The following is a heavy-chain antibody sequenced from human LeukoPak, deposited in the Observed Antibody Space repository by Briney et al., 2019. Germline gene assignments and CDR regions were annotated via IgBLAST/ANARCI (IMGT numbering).Heavy chain of an antibody. CDR3: AKVRWDNSGWYYLDN. J-gene: IGHJ4*02. V-gene: IGHV3-30*04. CDR2: ISYDGSNK. CDR1: GFTFGDYA. D-gene: IGHD6-19*01. Sequence: PGGSLRLSCTTSGFTFGDYAMTWVRQAPGKGLEWVAVISYDGSNKYYADSVKGRFTISRDNSKNTLYLQMNSLRAEDTAVYYCAKVRWDNSGWYYLDNWGQGALVTVSS.